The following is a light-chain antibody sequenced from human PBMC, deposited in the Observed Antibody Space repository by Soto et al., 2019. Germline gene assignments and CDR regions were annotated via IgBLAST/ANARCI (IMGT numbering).Light chain of an antibody. Sequence: EIVLTQSPGTLSLSPGERATLSCRASQSISANYLAWYQQKPGQAPRLLIYGVSIRATGIPARFSGSGSGTDFTLTISSLEPEDFAVYYCQQRDKWPITFGPGTRLEIK. V-gene: IGKV3-11*01. CDR3: QQRDKWPIT. J-gene: IGKJ5*01. CDR1: QSISANY. CDR2: GVS.